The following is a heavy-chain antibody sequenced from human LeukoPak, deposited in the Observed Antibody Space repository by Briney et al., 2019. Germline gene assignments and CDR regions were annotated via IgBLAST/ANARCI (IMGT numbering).Heavy chain of an antibody. J-gene: IGHJ5*02. CDR2: IYYSGST. V-gene: IGHV4-59*11. Sequence: SETLSLTCTVSGGSISSHYWSWIRQPPGKGLEWIGYIYYSGSTNYNPSLKSRVTISVDTSKNQFSLKLSSVTAADTAVYYCARPKGAYCSSTSCYPSWFDPWGQGTLVTVSS. CDR1: GGSISSHY. CDR3: ARPKGAYCSSTSCYPSWFDP. D-gene: IGHD2-2*01.